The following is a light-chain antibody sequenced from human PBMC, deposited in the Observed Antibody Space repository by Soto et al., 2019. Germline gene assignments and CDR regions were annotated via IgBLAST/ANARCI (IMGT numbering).Light chain of an antibody. CDR2: DVS. Sequence: QSALTQSASVSGSPGQSITISCTGTSSDVGAYDYVSWYQQHPGEVPKLMIFDVSDRPSGVSNRFSGSKSGNTASLTISGLQAEDEADYYCSSFTTSTSYVFGTGTKLTVL. CDR3: SSFTTSTSYV. CDR1: SSDVGAYDY. J-gene: IGLJ1*01. V-gene: IGLV2-14*03.